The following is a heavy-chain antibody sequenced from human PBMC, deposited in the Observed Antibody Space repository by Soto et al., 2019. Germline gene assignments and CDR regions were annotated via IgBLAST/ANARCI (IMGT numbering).Heavy chain of an antibody. J-gene: IGHJ5*02. CDR1: GFTFSSYW. CDR3: AREGDGLDL. CDR2: IDTDGSST. Sequence: PGGSLRLSCAASGFTFSSYWMHWVRQAPGKGLVWVAHIDTDGSSTNYADSVSGRFTISRDNAKNAVYLQMNSLRVDDTAVYYCAREGDGLDLWGQGTLVTVSS. D-gene: IGHD2-21*01. V-gene: IGHV3-74*01.